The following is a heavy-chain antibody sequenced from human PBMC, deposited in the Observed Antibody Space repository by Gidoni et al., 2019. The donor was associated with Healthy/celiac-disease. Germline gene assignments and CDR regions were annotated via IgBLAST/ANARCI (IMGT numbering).Heavy chain of an antibody. CDR3: ARGAPSRWAFDI. J-gene: IGHJ3*02. Sequence: EVQLVESGGGLVQPGGSLRRSCAASGFTLSSYSMNWVSQAPGKGLELVSYISSSSSTIYYADSVKGRFTISRDNAKNSLYLQMNSLRAEDTAVYYCARGAPSRWAFDIWGQGPMVTVSS. CDR2: ISSSSSTI. CDR1: GFTLSSYS. V-gene: IGHV3-48*01. D-gene: IGHD2-15*01.